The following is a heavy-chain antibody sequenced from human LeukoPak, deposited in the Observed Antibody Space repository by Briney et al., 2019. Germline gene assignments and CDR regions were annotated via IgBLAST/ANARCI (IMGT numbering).Heavy chain of an antibody. CDR2: IKQDGSEK. J-gene: IGHJ4*02. Sequence: GGSLRLSCAASGFTFRNYVIHWVRQAPGKGLEWVANIKQDGSEKYYVDSVKGRFTISRDNAKNSLYLQMNSLRAEDTAVYYCARSFHGDPFDYWGQGTLVTVSS. D-gene: IGHD4-17*01. CDR1: GFTFRNYV. CDR3: ARSFHGDPFDY. V-gene: IGHV3-7*03.